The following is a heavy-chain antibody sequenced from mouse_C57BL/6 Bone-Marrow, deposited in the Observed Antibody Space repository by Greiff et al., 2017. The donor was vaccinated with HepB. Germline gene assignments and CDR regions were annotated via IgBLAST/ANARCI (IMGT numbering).Heavy chain of an antibody. D-gene: IGHD2-3*01. Sequence: VQLQESGPGLVAPSQSLSITCTVSGFSLTSYGVHWVRQPPGKGLEWLVVIWSDGSTTYNSALKSRLSISKDNSKSQVFLKMNSLQTDDTAMYYCARHRWLLRYYYAMDYWGQGTSVTVSS. CDR1: GFSLTSYG. J-gene: IGHJ4*01. CDR2: IWSDGST. CDR3: ARHRWLLRYYYAMDY. V-gene: IGHV2-6-1*01.